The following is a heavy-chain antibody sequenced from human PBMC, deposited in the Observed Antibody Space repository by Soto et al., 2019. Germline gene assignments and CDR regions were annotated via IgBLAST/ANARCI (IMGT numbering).Heavy chain of an antibody. D-gene: IGHD3-22*01. J-gene: IGHJ4*02. CDR3: ASRPKLPSITTVSWPLDF. CDR2: INGGGDT. CDR1: GFTISNNY. V-gene: IGHV3-53*02. Sequence: EVQLVETGGGLIQPGGSLSRSGAASGFTISNNYLCWSRQPPGKGLERVSVINGGGDTFYPDSVKGQFTISRDNSENTLYLQMNNLRAEDTAIYYCASRPKLPSITTVSWPLDFWGPGTLVTVSS.